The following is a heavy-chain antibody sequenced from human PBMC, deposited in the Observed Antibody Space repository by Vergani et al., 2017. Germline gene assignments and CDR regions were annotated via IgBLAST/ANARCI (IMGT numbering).Heavy chain of an antibody. V-gene: IGHV4-61*02. J-gene: IGHJ4*02. CDR1: GGSISSGSYY. CDR2: IYTSGST. CDR3: AKVRVRWEPKEDGYVDY. Sequence: QVQLQESGPGLVKPSQTLSLTCTVSGGSISSGSYYWSWIRQPAGKGLEWIGRIYTSGSTNYNPSLKSRVTISVDTSKNQFSLKLSSVTAADTAVYYCAKVRVRWEPKEDGYVDYWGQGTLVTVSS. D-gene: IGHD1-26*01.